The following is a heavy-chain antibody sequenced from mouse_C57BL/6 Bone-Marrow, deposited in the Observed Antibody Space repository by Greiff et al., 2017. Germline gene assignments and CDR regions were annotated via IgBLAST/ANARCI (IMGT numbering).Heavy chain of an antibody. Sequence: QVQLQQSGAELVKPGASVKLSCTASGYTFINYDINWVRQRPEQGLEWIGWIFPGDSSTKYNEKFKGKATLTTDNTSSTAYMQLSRLPSEDSAVYFCARSPAYGSSWYFDVWGAGTTVTVSS. J-gene: IGHJ1*01. V-gene: IGHV1-85*01. CDR3: ARSPAYGSSWYFDV. CDR1: GYTFINYD. CDR2: IFPGDSST. D-gene: IGHD1-1*01.